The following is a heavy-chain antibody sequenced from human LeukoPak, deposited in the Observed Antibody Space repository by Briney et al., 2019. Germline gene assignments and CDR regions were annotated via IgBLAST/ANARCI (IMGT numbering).Heavy chain of an antibody. CDR3: ARGVPAAIDY. CDR1: GGSISSSGYS. CDR2: IYHSGST. J-gene: IGHJ4*02. Sequence: SETLSLTCAVSGGSISSSGYSWSWIRQPPGKGLEWIGYIYHSGSTYYNPSLKSRVTISVDRSKNQFSLKLSSVTAADTAVYYCARGVPAAIDYWGQGTLVTVSS. D-gene: IGHD2-2*01. V-gene: IGHV4-30-2*01.